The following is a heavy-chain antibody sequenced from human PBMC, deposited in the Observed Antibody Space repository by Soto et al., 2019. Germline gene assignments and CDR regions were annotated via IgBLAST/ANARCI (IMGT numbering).Heavy chain of an antibody. V-gene: IGHV4-39*01. J-gene: IGHJ4*02. CDR3: ARHFVAVVIKGWGY. D-gene: IGHD3-22*01. Sequence: PSETLSLPCTVSGGSIDRSNYYWDWLRQPPGKGLEWIGTTYYNGNAYYNPSLKSRVTMSVDTSKNQFSLKLISVTAADTAVYYCARHFVAVVIKGWGYWGQGTLVTVSS. CDR1: GGSIDRSNYY. CDR2: TYYNGNA.